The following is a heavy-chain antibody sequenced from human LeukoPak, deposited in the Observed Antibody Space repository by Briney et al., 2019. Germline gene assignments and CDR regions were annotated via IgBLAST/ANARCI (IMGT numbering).Heavy chain of an antibody. Sequence: PSETLSVTCAVYGGSFSGYYWSWIRQPPGKGLEWIGEINHSGSTNYNPSLKSRVTISLDTSKNQFSLKLSSVTAADTAVYYCAGHHPRNTVDFWGQGTLVTVSS. CDR1: GGSFSGYY. V-gene: IGHV4-34*01. J-gene: IGHJ4*02. D-gene: IGHD2/OR15-2a*01. CDR3: AGHHPRNTVDF. CDR2: INHSGST.